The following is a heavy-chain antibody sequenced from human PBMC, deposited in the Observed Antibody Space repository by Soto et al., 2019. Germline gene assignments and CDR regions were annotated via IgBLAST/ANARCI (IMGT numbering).Heavy chain of an antibody. D-gene: IGHD6-13*01. CDR3: ARILAAAGPSGSGNWFDP. CDR2: IDWDDDK. J-gene: IGHJ5*02. Sequence: YGPTLVNPTQTLTLTCTFSGFSLSTSGMCVSWIRQPPGKALEWLALIDWDDDKYYSTSLKTRLTISKDTSKNQVVLTMTNMDPVDTATYYCARILAAAGPSGSGNWFDPWGQGTLVTVSS. CDR1: GFSLSTSGMC. V-gene: IGHV2-70*01.